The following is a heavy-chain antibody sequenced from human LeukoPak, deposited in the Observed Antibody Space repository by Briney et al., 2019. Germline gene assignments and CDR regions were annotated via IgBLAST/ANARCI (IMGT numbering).Heavy chain of an antibody. CDR3: ARDEGDFWSPVKPPIGDYYYGMDV. CDR2: IIPIFGTA. Sequence: SVKVSCKASGGTFSSYAISWVRQAPGQGLEWMGGIIPIFGTANYAQKFQGRVTITADESTSTAYMELSSLRSEDTAVYYCARDEGDFWSPVKPPIGDYYYGMDVWGQGTTVTVSS. J-gene: IGHJ6*02. CDR1: GGTFSSYA. V-gene: IGHV1-69*13. D-gene: IGHD3-3*01.